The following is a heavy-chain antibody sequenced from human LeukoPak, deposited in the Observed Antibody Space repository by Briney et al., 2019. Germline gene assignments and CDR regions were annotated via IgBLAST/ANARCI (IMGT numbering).Heavy chain of an antibody. CDR2: VNPNSGDT. Sequence: RASVKVSCKASGYSFTGNYMHWVRQAPGQGLEWMGWVNPNSGDTNFAQKFQGRVTMTRDTSISTVYMELSRLRSDDTAVYYCARVQSSSWYPDYWGQGTLVTVSS. CDR3: ARVQSSSWYPDY. V-gene: IGHV1-2*02. CDR1: GYSFTGNY. D-gene: IGHD6-13*01. J-gene: IGHJ4*02.